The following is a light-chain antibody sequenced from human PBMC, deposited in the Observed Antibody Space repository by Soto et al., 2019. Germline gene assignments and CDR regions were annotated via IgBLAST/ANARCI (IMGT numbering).Light chain of an antibody. J-gene: IGKJ1*01. CDR3: QQYGNSPPWT. Sequence: EIVLTQSPGTLSLSPGERATLSCRASQSISSSYLTWYQQKPGQAPRLLIYGASSRATGIPDRFSGSGSGTDFTLTINRLEPEDCAVYYCQQYGNSPPWTFGQGTKVEIK. CDR1: QSISSSY. V-gene: IGKV3-20*01. CDR2: GAS.